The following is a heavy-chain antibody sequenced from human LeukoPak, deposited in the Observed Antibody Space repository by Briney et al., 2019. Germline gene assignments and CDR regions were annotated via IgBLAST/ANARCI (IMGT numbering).Heavy chain of an antibody. CDR3: ARVQVWTYYDFWSGYPQQGGFDP. CDR2: ISAYNGNT. J-gene: IGHJ5*02. CDR1: GYTFTSYG. V-gene: IGHV1-18*01. D-gene: IGHD3-3*01. Sequence: GASVKVSCKASGYTFTSYGISWVRQAPGQGLEWMGWISAYNGNTNYAQKLQGRVTMTTDTSTSTAYMELRSLRSDDTAVYYCARVQVWTYYDFWSGYPQQGGFDPWGQGTLVTVSS.